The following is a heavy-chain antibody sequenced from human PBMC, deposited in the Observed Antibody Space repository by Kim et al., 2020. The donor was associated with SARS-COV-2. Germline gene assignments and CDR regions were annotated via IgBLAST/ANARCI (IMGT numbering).Heavy chain of an antibody. CDR1: GGSISSSSYY. J-gene: IGHJ5*02. CDR2: IYYSGST. V-gene: IGHV4-39*01. CDR3: ARHSLRFLEWANWFDP. Sequence: SETLSLTCTVSGGSISSSSYYWGWIRQPPGKGLEGIGSIYYSGSTYYNPSLKSRVTISVDTAKNQFSLKLSSVTAADTALYYCARHSLRFLEWANWFDPWGQGTLVTVSS. D-gene: IGHD3-3*01.